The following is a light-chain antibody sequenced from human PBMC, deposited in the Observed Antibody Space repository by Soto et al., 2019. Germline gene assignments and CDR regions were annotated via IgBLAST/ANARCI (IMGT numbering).Light chain of an antibody. CDR2: GAS. CDR3: QKYNSCPQT. Sequence: EIRITHSPTALSVTPGERATLSCRASQSVSSNLAWYQQKPGQAPRLLIYGASTRDTGIPARFSGSGSGTEFTLTISSLQSEDVAIYYCQKYNSCPQTFGQGTKVDIK. J-gene: IGKJ1*01. CDR1: QSVSSN. V-gene: IGKV3-15*01.